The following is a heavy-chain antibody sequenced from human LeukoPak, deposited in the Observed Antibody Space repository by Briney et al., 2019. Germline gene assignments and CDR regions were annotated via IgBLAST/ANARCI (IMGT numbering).Heavy chain of an antibody. Sequence: GASVKVSCKAPGGTFSSYAISWVRQAPGQGLEWMGRIIPILGIANYAQKFQGRVTITADKSTSTAYMELSSLRSEDTAVYYCASAYTPLGGSYRSWFDPWGQGTLVTVSS. V-gene: IGHV1-69*04. CDR1: GGTFSSYA. D-gene: IGHD1-26*01. J-gene: IGHJ5*02. CDR3: ASAYTPLGGSYRSWFDP. CDR2: IIPILGIA.